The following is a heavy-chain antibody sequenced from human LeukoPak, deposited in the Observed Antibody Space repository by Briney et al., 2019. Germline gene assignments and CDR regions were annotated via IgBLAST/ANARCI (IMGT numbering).Heavy chain of an antibody. CDR2: ISWNGGST. CDR3: XXXSGRXAEGYYYYXGMDV. D-gene: IGHD2-15*01. CDR1: GFTFSSYD. J-gene: IGHJ6*02. Sequence: GGSLRLSCAASGFTFSSYDMHWVRQAPGKGLEWVSLISWNGGSTYYADSVKGRFTISRDNSRNSLFLQMNSLRAEDTALYYCXXXSGRXAEGYYYYXGMDVWGQGTTVAVSS. V-gene: IGHV3-43D*03.